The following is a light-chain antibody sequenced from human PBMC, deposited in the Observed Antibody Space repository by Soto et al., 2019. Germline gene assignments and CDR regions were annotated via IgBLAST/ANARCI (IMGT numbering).Light chain of an antibody. J-gene: IGLJ2*01. CDR1: SSDVGGYNY. CDR2: DVS. CDR3: SSYTSSNSLV. Sequence: QCALTQPASVSGSPGQSIAISCTGTSSDVGGYNYVAWYQQHPGKAPQLIIYDVSARPSGVSDRFSGSKSGNTASLTISGLQAGDEADYYCSSYTSSNSLVFGGGTKLTVL. V-gene: IGLV2-14*01.